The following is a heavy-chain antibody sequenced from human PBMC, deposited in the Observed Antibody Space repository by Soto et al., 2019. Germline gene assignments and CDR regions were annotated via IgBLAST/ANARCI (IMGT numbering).Heavy chain of an antibody. D-gene: IGHD2-15*01. CDR1: GGSISSYY. CDR3: ARVIAGARGLFDY. CDR2: IYYSGST. Sequence: TLSLTCTVSGGSISSYYWSWIRQPPGKGLEWIGYIYYSGSTNYNPSLKSRVTISVDTSKNQFSLKLSSVTAADTAVYYCARVIAGARGLFDYWGQGTLVTVSS. V-gene: IGHV4-59*01. J-gene: IGHJ4*02.